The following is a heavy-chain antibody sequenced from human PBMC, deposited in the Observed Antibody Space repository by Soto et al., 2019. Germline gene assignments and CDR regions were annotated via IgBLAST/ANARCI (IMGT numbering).Heavy chain of an antibody. CDR3: PIIYGSGYRAFAY. V-gene: IGHV1-69*02. Sequence: QVQLVQSGAEVKRPGSSVKVSCKASGDTFTFYSINWVRQAPGLGLEWMGRINPTLSLSNYAQWHQGRVTMTADNSTSTAYMELSSLRSEDTAIYYCPIIYGSGYRAFAYWGQGALVTVSS. J-gene: IGHJ4*02. D-gene: IGHD3-10*01. CDR1: GDTFTFYS. CDR2: INPTLSLS.